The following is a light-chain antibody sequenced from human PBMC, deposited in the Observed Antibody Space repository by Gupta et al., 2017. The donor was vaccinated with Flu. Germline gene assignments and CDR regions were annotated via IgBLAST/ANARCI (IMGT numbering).Light chain of an antibody. CDR2: EVS. V-gene: IGLV2-14*01. Sequence: QSALTQPASVSGSPGQSITISCTGTSSDVGTYNYVSWYQQHPGKAPKLMIYEVSYRPSGISNRFSGSKSGNTASLTISGLQAEDEADYYCSSYTSTSTRVFGGGTKLTVI. CDR1: SSDVGTYNY. J-gene: IGLJ2*01. CDR3: SSYTSTSTRV.